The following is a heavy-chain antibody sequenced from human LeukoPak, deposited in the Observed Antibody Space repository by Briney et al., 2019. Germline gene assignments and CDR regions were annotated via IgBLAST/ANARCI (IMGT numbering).Heavy chain of an antibody. D-gene: IGHD3-3*01. CDR2: ISAYNGNT. Sequence: ASVKVSCTASGYTFTSYGISWVRQAPGQGLEWMGWISAYNGNTNYAQKLQGRVTMTTDTSTSTAYMELRSLRSDDTAVYYCARFRITIFGVVITADAFDIWGQGTMVTVSS. V-gene: IGHV1-18*01. CDR1: GYTFTSYG. CDR3: ARFRITIFGVVITADAFDI. J-gene: IGHJ3*02.